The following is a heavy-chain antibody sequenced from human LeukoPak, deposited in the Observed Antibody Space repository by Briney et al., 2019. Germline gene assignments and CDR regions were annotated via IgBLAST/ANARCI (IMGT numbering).Heavy chain of an antibody. Sequence: GGSLRLSCAASGFTFSSYAMHWVRQAPGRGLEWVAVISYDGSNKYYADSVKGRFTISRDNSKNTLYLQMNSLRAEDTAVYYCARDRSGYDYGMDVWGKGTTVTVSS. V-gene: IGHV3-30*04. CDR1: GFTFSSYA. CDR2: ISYDGSNK. CDR3: ARDRSGYDYGMDV. D-gene: IGHD3-10*01. J-gene: IGHJ6*04.